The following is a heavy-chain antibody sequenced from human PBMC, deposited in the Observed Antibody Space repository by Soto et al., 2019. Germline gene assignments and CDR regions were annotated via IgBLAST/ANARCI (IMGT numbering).Heavy chain of an antibody. CDR3: AKVVVPAAKSYYYQYGMDV. V-gene: IGHV3-23*01. D-gene: IGHD2-2*01. J-gene: IGHJ6*02. Sequence: GRSLTLSCAASGFTFSSYAMSWVRQAPGNGLEWFSAISGSGGSTYYADSVKGRFTISRDNSKNTLYLQMNSLRAEDTAVYYCAKVVVPAAKSYYYQYGMDVWGQGTTVTVSS. CDR1: GFTFSSYA. CDR2: ISGSGGST.